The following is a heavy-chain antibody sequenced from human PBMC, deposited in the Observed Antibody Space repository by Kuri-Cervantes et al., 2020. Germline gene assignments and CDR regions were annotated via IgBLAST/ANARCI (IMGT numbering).Heavy chain of an antibody. CDR1: GGSISSYY. CDR2: IYYSGST. J-gene: IGHJ1*01. CDR3: ASADGIGGSCYPQVAEYFQH. Sequence: GSLRLSCTVSGGSISSYYWSWIRQPPGKGLEWVGYIYYSGSTSYTPSLKSRVTISVDTSKTQFSLKLSSVTAADTPVYYCASADGIGGSCYPQVAEYFQHWGQGTLVTVSS. V-gene: IGHV4-59*01. D-gene: IGHD2-15*01.